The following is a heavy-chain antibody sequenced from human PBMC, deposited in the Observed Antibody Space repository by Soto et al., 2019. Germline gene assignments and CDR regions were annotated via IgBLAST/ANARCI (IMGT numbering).Heavy chain of an antibody. CDR3: AREGEGYYDFWSGYYLDY. CDR1: GYTFTSYG. D-gene: IGHD3-3*01. V-gene: IGHV1-18*04. J-gene: IGHJ4*02. Sequence: QVQLVQSGAEVKKPGASVQVSCKASGYTFTSYGISWVRQAPGQGLEWMGWISAYNGNTNYAQKLQGRVTMTTDTATSTAYMELRSLRSDDTAVYYCAREGEGYYDFWSGYYLDYWGQGTLVPVSS. CDR2: ISAYNGNT.